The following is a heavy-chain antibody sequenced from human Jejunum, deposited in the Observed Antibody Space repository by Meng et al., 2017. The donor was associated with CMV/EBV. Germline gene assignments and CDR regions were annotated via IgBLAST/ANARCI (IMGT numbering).Heavy chain of an antibody. CDR2: IHATGGT. V-gene: IGHV4-30-4*01. CDR3: ARGSIFVSFDS. Sequence: QVQLQESGPGLVKPSHTLSLTCTVSGGSISGGDYYWSGIRQPPGKGLEWIGYIHATGGTYYNPSLTSRVDISVGTSNNQFSLTLTSVTAADTAVYFCARGSIFVSFDSWGQGTLVTVSS. D-gene: IGHD3-3*01. CDR1: GGSISGGDYY. J-gene: IGHJ4*02.